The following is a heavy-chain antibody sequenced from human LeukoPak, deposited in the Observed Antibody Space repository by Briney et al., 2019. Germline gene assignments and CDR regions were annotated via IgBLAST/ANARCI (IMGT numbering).Heavy chain of an antibody. J-gene: IGHJ6*02. V-gene: IGHV4-34*01. CDR1: GGSFSGYY. Sequence: SATLSLTCAVSGGSFSGYYWSWVRQPPGQGLEWIGGINHSGSTNYNPSLKSRVTISVDTSKNQFSLKLSSVTAADTAVYYCARRKVLLSTNYYYGMDVWGQGTTVTVSS. CDR3: ARRKVLLSTNYYYGMDV. CDR2: INHSGST. D-gene: IGHD3-10*01.